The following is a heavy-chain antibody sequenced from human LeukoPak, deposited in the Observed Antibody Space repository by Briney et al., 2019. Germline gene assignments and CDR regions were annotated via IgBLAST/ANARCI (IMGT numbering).Heavy chain of an antibody. CDR1: GGSISSSIYY. CDR2: IYYSGTT. Sequence: SETLSLTCKVSGGSISSSIYYWGWIRQSPGKGLEWIATIYYSGTTYYNPSLKTRVTIFVDTSKNQFSLKLSSVTAADTAVYYCARLVGAATDPFDYWGQGTLVTVSS. V-gene: IGHV4-39*01. J-gene: IGHJ4*02. D-gene: IGHD1-26*01. CDR3: ARLVGAATDPFDY.